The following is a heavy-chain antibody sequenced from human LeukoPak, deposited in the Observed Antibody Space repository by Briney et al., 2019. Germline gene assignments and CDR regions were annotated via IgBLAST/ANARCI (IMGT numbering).Heavy chain of an antibody. V-gene: IGHV4-39*07. D-gene: IGHD5-12*01. CDR3: ARANRYDLYFDY. CDR2: IFNSGST. Sequence: SSETLSLTCTVSGGSISSSKYYWGWIRQPPGKGLEWIGTIFNSGSTHYNPSLKSRVTISVDTSKNQFSLKLSSVTAADTAVYYCARANRYDLYFDYWGQGTLVTVSS. J-gene: IGHJ4*02. CDR1: GGSISSSKYY.